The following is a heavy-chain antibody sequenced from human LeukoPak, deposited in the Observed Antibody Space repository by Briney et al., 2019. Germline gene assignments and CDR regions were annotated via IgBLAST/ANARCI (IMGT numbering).Heavy chain of an antibody. V-gene: IGHV1-46*01. J-gene: IGHJ4*02. CDR2: INPSGGST. CDR3: ARDLYDSSGYYLPLRY. D-gene: IGHD3-22*01. Sequence: GASVRVSYKASGYTFTSYYMHWVGQAPGQGGEGMGLINPSGGSTSYTQKFQGRVTMTRDTSTSTVYMELSSLRSEDTAVYYCARDLYDSSGYYLPLRYWGQGTLVTVSS. CDR1: GYTFTSYY.